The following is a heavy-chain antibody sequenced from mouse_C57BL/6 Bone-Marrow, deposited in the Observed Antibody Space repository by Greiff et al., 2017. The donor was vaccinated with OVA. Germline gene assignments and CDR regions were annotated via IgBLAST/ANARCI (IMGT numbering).Heavy chain of an antibody. CDR1: GFTFSSYA. CDR2: ISDGGSYT. V-gene: IGHV5-4*01. Sequence: EVQLVESGGGLVKPGGSLKLSCAASGFTFSSYAMSWVRQTPEKRLEWVATISDGGSYTYYPDNVKGRFTISRDNAKNNLYLQMSHLKSEDTAMYYCARDYDEPYWGQGTLVTVSA. J-gene: IGHJ3*01. D-gene: IGHD2-12*01. CDR3: ARDYDEPY.